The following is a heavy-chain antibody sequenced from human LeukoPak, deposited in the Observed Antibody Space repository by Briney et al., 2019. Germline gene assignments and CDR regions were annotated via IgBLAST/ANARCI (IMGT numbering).Heavy chain of an antibody. CDR1: GFTFSSYS. V-gene: IGHV3-21*01. CDR3: ARVFVDDVGHPAFDY. D-gene: IGHD1-26*01. J-gene: IGHJ4*02. Sequence: PGGSLRLSCAASGFTFSSYSMNWVRQAPGKGLEWVSSIGSSSSYIYYADSVRGRFTISRDNAKNSLYLQMNSLRAEDTAVYYCARVFVDDVGHPAFDYWGQGTLVTVSS. CDR2: IGSSSSYI.